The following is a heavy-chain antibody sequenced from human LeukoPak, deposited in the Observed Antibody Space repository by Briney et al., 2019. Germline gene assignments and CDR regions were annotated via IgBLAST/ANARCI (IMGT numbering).Heavy chain of an antibody. CDR1: GVSISSYY. V-gene: IGHV4-59*01. CDR2: IYYSGST. D-gene: IGHD6-19*01. CDR3: ARGSHYSSGTLT. Sequence: ASETLSLTCTVSGVSISSYYWSWIRQSPGKGLEWIGYIYYSGSTNYNPSLKSRVTISVDTSRNQFSLKLSSVTAAGTAVYYCARGSHYSSGTLTWGQGTLVTVSS. J-gene: IGHJ4*02.